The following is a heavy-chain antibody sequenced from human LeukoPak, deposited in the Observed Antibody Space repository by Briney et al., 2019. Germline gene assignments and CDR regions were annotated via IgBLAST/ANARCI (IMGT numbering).Heavy chain of an antibody. CDR1: GFTLRIYW. V-gene: IGHV3-7*01. Sequence: GGSLRLSCAPSGFTLRIYWMRCVRHPPGEGREWVANRNKDGSEKYYVDSVTGRFTTSRDNAKNSLYLQMNSLRAEDTAVYYCARGSVYYYDSSGYDYWGQGTLVTVSS. J-gene: IGHJ4*02. CDR2: RNKDGSEK. D-gene: IGHD3-22*01. CDR3: ARGSVYYYDSSGYDY.